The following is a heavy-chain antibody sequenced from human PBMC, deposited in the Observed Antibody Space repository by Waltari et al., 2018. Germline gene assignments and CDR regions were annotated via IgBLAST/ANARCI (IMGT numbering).Heavy chain of an antibody. V-gene: IGHV4-4*02. D-gene: IGHD2-2*01. CDR2: IYHSGST. J-gene: IGHJ6*02. Sequence: QVQLQESGPGLVKPSGTLSLTCAVSGGSISSSNWWSWVRQPPGKGLEWIGEIYHSGSTNYNPSLKSRVTISVDKSKNQFSLKLSSVTAADTAVYYCASSSGYCSSTSCYPAHYYGMDVWGQGTTVTVSS. CDR1: GGSISSSNW. CDR3: ASSSGYCSSTSCYPAHYYGMDV.